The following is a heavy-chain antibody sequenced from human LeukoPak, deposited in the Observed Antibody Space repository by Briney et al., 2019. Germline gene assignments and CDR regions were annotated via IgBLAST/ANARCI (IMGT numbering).Heavy chain of an antibody. D-gene: IGHD3-9*01. CDR1: GXTFGDYA. CDR3: TSDGGYFDWLLSPDAFDI. CDR2: IRSKAYGGTT. V-gene: IGHV3-49*04. Sequence: PGGSLRLSCTASGXTFGDYAMSWVRQAPGKGLEWVGFIRSKAYGGTTEYAASVKGRFTISRDDSKSIAYLQMNSLKTEDTAVYYCTSDGGYFDWLLSPDAFDIWGQGTMVTVSS. J-gene: IGHJ3*02.